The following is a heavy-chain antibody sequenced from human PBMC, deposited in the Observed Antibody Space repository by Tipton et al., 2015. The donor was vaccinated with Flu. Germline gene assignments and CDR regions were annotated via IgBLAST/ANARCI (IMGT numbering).Heavy chain of an antibody. CDR3: ARVSPRRVTAIVVVMLPEGYFDY. J-gene: IGHJ4*02. CDR2: INHSGST. D-gene: IGHD3-22*01. Sequence: TLSLTCAVSGVSINSGSYYWTWIRQPAGKGLEWIGEINHSGSTHYNSSLKSRVTMSVDSSKNQFSLHLSSVTAADTAVYYCARVSPRRVTAIVVVMLPEGYFDYWGQGTLAIVSS. CDR1: GVSINSGSYY. V-gene: IGHV4-61*09.